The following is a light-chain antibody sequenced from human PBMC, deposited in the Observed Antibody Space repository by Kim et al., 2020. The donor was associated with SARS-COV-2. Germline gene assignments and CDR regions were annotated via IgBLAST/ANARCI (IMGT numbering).Light chain of an antibody. CDR1: KSGDKY. CDR2: QDT. J-gene: IGLJ1*01. CDR3: QAWDSSTGV. V-gene: IGLV3-1*01. Sequence: VSPGQTASITCSGDKSGDKYACWYQQRPGQSPVLVIYQDTKRPSGIPERFSGSNSGNTATLTISGTQAMDEADYYWQAWDSSTGVFGTGTKVNVL.